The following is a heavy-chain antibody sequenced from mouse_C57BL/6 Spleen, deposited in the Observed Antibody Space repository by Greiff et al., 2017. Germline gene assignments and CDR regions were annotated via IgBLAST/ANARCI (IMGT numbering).Heavy chain of an antibody. CDR3: ARESIYDGYPAWFAY. J-gene: IGHJ3*01. CDR1: GYTFTSYW. V-gene: IGHV1-52*01. Sequence: QVQLQQPGAELVRPGSSVQLSCKASGYTFTSYWMHWVKQRPIQGLEWIGNLDPSDSETHYNQKFKDKATLTVDKSSSTAYMQLSRLTSEDSAVYDGARESIYDGYPAWFAYWGQGTLVTVSA. D-gene: IGHD2-3*01. CDR2: LDPSDSET.